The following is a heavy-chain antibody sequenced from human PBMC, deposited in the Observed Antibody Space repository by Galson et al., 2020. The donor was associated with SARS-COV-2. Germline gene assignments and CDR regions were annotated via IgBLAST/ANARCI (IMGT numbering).Heavy chain of an antibody. Sequence: SETLSLTCAVYGGSFSDYYWSWIRQSPGKGLEWIGEINHSGSTNNNPSLESRVTMSVDTSKNQFSLRLSSVTAADTAVYYCARTIRSYEYYYMDVWDKGTTVTVSS. J-gene: IGHJ6*03. D-gene: IGHD3-3*01. V-gene: IGHV4-34*01. CDR2: INHSGST. CDR1: GGSFSDYY. CDR3: ARTIRSYEYYYMDV.